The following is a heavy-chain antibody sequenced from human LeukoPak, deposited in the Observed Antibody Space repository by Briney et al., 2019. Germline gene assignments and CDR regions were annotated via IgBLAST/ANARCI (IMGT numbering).Heavy chain of an antibody. D-gene: IGHD3-3*01. J-gene: IGHJ3*02. Sequence: GSLRLSCAASGLTFSSYAMSWVRQAPGKGLEWVSTIIGSGGTTYYADSVKGRFTISRDNSKNTLYLQMNSLRAQDTAVYYCAKDRNSDFTVDAFDIWGQGTMVTVFS. V-gene: IGHV3-23*01. CDR3: AKDRNSDFTVDAFDI. CDR1: GLTFSSYA. CDR2: IIGSGGTT.